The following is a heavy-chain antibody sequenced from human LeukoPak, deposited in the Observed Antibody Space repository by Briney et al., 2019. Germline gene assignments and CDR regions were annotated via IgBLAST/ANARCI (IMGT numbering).Heavy chain of an antibody. V-gene: IGHV1-69*13. Sequence: SVKVSCKASGGTFSSYAISWVRQAPGQGLEWMGGIIPIFGTANYAQKFQGRVTITADESTSTAYMELSSLRSEDTAVYYCARVPEDLNYFDYWGQGTLVTVSS. CDR1: GGTFSSYA. CDR2: IIPIFGTA. CDR3: ARVPEDLNYFDY. J-gene: IGHJ4*02.